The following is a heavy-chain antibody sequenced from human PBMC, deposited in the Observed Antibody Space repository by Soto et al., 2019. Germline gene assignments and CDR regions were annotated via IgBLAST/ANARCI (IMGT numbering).Heavy chain of an antibody. CDR1: GFTCSDYW. Sequence: SGGSLRLSCAASGFTCSDYWMIWVRQAPGKGLEWVAIINQDGSEKYYVDSVKGRFTISRDNAKNSLYLQMNSLRAEDTAVVYCVRTLFRGPFDFWGQGTMVTVSS. D-gene: IGHD2-21*01. V-gene: IGHV3-7*01. CDR2: INQDGSEK. CDR3: VRTLFRGPFDF. J-gene: IGHJ3*01.